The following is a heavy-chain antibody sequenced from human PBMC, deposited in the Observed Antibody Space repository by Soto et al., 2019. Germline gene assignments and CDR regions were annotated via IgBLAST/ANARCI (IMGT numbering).Heavy chain of an antibody. CDR2: IYSGGST. D-gene: IGHD6-13*01. CDR3: ARGLAAAGTDPGVY. CDR1: GFTVSSNY. V-gene: IGHV3-66*01. J-gene: IGHJ4*02. Sequence: EVQLVESGGGLVQPGGSLRLSCAASGFTVSSNYMSWVRQAPGKGLEWVSVIYSGGSTYYADSVKGRFTISTDNSKNTVYHQMNSLRAEDTAVYYCARGLAAAGTDPGVYWGQRTLVTVSS.